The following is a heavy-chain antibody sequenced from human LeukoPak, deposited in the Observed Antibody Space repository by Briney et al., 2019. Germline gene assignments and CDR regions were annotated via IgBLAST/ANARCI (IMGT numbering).Heavy chain of an antibody. CDR1: GFIFSSYT. CDR3: ARGWTTAAFDY. V-gene: IGHV3-21*04. Sequence: GGSLRLSCAASGFIFSSYTMNWVRQAPGKGLEWISSISSSSNYIYYVDSVKGRFTISRDNAKNSLYLQMNSLRAEDTAVYYCARGWTTAAFDYWGQGTLVTVSS. CDR2: ISSSSNYI. J-gene: IGHJ4*02. D-gene: IGHD4-17*01.